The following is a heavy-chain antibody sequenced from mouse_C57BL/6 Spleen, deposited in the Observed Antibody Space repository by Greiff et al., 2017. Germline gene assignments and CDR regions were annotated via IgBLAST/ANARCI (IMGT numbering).Heavy chain of an antibody. V-gene: IGHV2-9-1*01. J-gene: IGHJ2*01. CDR1: GFSLTSYA. Sequence: VQLQQSGPGLVAPSQSLSITCTVSGFSLTSYAIRWVRQPPGKGLEWLGVIWTGGGTNYNSTLKSRLSICKANSKSQVFLKMNSLQPNDTAWYDCARNDFDDGALGYFDYWGKGTTVTVSS. CDR2: IWTGGGT. CDR3: ARNDFDDGALGYFDY. D-gene: IGHD2-3*01.